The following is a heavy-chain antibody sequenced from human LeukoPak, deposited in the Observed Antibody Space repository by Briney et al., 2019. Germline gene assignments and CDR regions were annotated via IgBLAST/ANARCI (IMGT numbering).Heavy chain of an antibody. Sequence: GGSLRLSCAASGFTLRRHGMHWVRQAPARGLEWVAVIWSDDRNRYYADSVKGQFTISRDNSKNTLYLQMNSLRAEDTAVYYCARDYGGDAGLDSWGQGTLVTVSS. J-gene: IGHJ4*02. CDR1: GFTLRRHG. CDR3: ARDYGGDAGLDS. CDR2: IWSDDRNR. V-gene: IGHV3-33*01. D-gene: IGHD4-23*01.